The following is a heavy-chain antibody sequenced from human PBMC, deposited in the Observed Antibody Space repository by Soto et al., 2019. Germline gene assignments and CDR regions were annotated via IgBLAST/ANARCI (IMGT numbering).Heavy chain of an antibody. Sequence: QVQLVESGGGVVQPGRSLRLSCAASGFSFSTYGMHWVRQAPGKGLEWVAVIWYDGSNKYYGDSVKGRFTISRDNSKNPLYLQMNSLRAEDTDVYYCARAVGPCDYWGQGTLVTVSS. CDR3: ARAVGPCDY. V-gene: IGHV3-33*01. J-gene: IGHJ4*02. D-gene: IGHD3-16*01. CDR2: IWYDGSNK. CDR1: GFSFSTYG.